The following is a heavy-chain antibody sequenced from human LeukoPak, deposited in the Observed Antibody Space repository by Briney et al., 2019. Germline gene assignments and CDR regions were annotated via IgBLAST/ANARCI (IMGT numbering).Heavy chain of an antibody. V-gene: IGHV3-74*01. Sequence: GGSLRLSCAASGFTVSSIHMVWVRHAPGQGLVWVSRIKGDGISTNYADSVKGRFTISRDIAKNTLYLQMNSLRAEDTGVYYCAKDHYWSIDYWGRGTLVTVSS. J-gene: IGHJ4*02. CDR3: AKDHYWSIDY. D-gene: IGHD3-3*01. CDR2: IKGDGIST. CDR1: GFTVSSIH.